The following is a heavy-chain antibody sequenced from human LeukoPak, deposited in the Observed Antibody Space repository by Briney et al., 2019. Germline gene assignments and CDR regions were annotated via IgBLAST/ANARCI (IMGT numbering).Heavy chain of an antibody. J-gene: IGHJ4*02. CDR3: ARGRPDFDY. V-gene: IGHV3-48*01. CDR2: ISSSSSTI. CDR1: GFTFSSYS. Sequence: QSGGSLRLSCAASGFTFSSYSMNWVRQAPGKGLEWVSYISSSSSTIYYADSVKGRFTISRDNAKNSLYLQMNSLRAEDTAVYYCARGRPDFDYWGQGTLVTVSS.